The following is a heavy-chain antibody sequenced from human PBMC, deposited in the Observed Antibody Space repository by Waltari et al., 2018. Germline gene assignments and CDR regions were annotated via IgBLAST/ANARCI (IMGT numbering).Heavy chain of an antibody. CDR3: AREALVPPYNWFDP. J-gene: IGHJ5*02. CDR1: GYTFTSYA. Sequence: QVQLVQSGAEVKKPGASVKVSCKASGYTFTSYAMHWVRPAPGKRLEWMGWNNVGNGNTKYSQKVQGRVTITRDTSASTAYMELSSLRSEDTAVYYCAREALVPPYNWFDPWGQGTLVTVSS. D-gene: IGHD3-3*02. CDR2: NNVGNGNT. V-gene: IGHV1-3*01.